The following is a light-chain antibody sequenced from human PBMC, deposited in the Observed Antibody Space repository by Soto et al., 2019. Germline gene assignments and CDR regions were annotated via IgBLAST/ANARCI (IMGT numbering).Light chain of an antibody. V-gene: IGKV3-11*01. CDR2: DAS. Sequence: EIVLTQSPATLSLSPGERATLSCRASQSVSSYLARYQQKPGQAPRLLMYDASNRATGIPARFSGSGSGTDFTLTISSLEPEDFAGYYCQQRDNWPLTFGGGTKVDIK. CDR1: QSVSSY. J-gene: IGKJ4*01. CDR3: QQRDNWPLT.